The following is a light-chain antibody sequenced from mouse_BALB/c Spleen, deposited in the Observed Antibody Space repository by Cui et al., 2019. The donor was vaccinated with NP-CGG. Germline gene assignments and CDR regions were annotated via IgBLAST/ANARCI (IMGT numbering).Light chain of an antibody. V-gene: IGLV1*01. J-gene: IGLJ1*01. CDR1: TGAVTTSNY. Sequence: QPVLTQELALTTSPGETVTLTCRSSTGAVTTSNYANWVQEKPDHLFTGLIGGTNNRVPGVPARFSGSLIGDKAALTITGAQTEDEAIYFCALWYSNHWVFGGGTKLTVL. CDR3: ALWYSNHWV. CDR2: GTN.